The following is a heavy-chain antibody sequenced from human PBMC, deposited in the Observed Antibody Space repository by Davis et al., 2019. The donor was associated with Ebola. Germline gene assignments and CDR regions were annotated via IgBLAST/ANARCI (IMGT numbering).Heavy chain of an antibody. J-gene: IGHJ6*02. CDR2: ISAYNGNT. CDR1: GYTFTNYG. V-gene: IGHV1-18*01. Sequence: ASVKVSCKASGYTFTNYGISWVRQAPGQGLEWMGWISAYNGNTNYAQKLQGRVTMTTDTSTSTAYMELRSLRSDDTAVYYCARDPDSSYYYYGMDVWGQGTTVTVSS. CDR3: ARDPDSSYYYYGMDV. D-gene: IGHD6-6*01.